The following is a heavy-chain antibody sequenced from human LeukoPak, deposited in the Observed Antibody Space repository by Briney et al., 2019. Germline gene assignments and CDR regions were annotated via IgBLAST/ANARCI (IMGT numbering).Heavy chain of an antibody. CDR3: ARGTRITIFVGTK. V-gene: IGHV3-21*01. J-gene: IGHJ4*02. CDR2: ISSSSSYI. CDR1: GFTFSSYA. D-gene: IGHD3-3*01. Sequence: PGGSLRLSCAASGFTFSSYAMSWVRQAPGKGLEWVSSISSSSSYIYYADSVKGRFTISRDNAKNSLYLQMNSLRAEDTAVYYCARGTRITIFVGTKWGQGTLVTVSS.